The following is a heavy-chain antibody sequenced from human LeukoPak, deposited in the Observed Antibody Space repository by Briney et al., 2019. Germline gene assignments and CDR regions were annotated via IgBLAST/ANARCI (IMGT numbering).Heavy chain of an antibody. CDR3: ARRSPILGEGWCAY. Sequence: GESLKISCEASGYRFNDYWIAWVRQMPGKGLEWMGIIYPGDSDTRYSPSFHGQVTISVDKSISTAYLQRSSLTASDTAIYYCARRSPILGEGWCAYWGQGTLVTVSS. V-gene: IGHV5-51*01. J-gene: IGHJ4*02. CDR1: GYRFNDYW. D-gene: IGHD3-10*01. CDR2: IYPGDSDT.